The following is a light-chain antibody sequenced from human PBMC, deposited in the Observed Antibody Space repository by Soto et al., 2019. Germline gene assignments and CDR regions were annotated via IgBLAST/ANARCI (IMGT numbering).Light chain of an antibody. J-gene: IGLJ1*01. CDR3: CSYAGGYTHYV. V-gene: IGLV2-11*01. CDR1: SSDVGGFNY. CDR2: DVS. Sequence: QSVLTQPPSVSGSPGQSVTISCTGTSSDVGGFNYVSWYQHHPGKAPKLMIYDVSKRPSGVPDRFSGYKSGNTASLTISGLQAEDEADYYCCSYAGGYTHYVFATGTKLTVL.